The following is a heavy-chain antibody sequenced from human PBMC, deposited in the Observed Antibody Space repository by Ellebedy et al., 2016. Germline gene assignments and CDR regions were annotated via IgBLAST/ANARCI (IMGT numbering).Heavy chain of an antibody. D-gene: IGHD6-13*01. V-gene: IGHV3-64D*06. J-gene: IGHJ2*01. CDR2: ISSNGGST. CDR3: AKDSSWYVTHGYFDL. Sequence: GGSLRLXXSASGFTFSSYAMHWVRQAPGKGLEYVSAISSNGGSTYYADSVKGRFTISRDNSKNTLYLQMSSLRAEDTALYYCAKDSSWYVTHGYFDLWGRGTLVTVSS. CDR1: GFTFSSYA.